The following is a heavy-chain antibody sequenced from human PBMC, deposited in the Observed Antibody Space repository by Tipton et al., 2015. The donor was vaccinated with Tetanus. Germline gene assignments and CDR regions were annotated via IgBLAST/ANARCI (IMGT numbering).Heavy chain of an antibody. CDR1: GFTFGSYP. CDR3: AKAKTWINLWFGDS. V-gene: IGHV3-23*01. J-gene: IGHJ4*02. D-gene: IGHD3-10*01. Sequence: SLRLSCVGSGFTFGSYPMAWVRQAPGKGLEWVSGVSGTGGSTYYADSVRGRFTVSRDNSESTLYLQMTSLRVEDTAVYYRAKAKTWINLWFGDSWGPGTRVIVSS. CDR2: VSGTGGST.